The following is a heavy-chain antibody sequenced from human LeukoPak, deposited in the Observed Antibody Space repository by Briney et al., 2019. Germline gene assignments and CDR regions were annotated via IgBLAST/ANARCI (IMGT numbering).Heavy chain of an antibody. CDR2: INPNSGGT. V-gene: IGHV1-2*02. CDR3: ANVGASITMVRGVTGEAFDI. Sequence: ASVKVPCKASGYTFTGYYMHWVRQAPGQGLEWMGWINPNSGGTNYAQKFQGRVTMTRDTSISTAYMELSRLRSDDTAVYYCANVGASITMVRGVTGEAFDIWGQGTMVTVSS. J-gene: IGHJ3*02. D-gene: IGHD3-10*01. CDR1: GYTFTGYY.